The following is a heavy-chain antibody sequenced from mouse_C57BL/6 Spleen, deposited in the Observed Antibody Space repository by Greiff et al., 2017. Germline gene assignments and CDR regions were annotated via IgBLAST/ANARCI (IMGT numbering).Heavy chain of an antibody. CDR3: ARRDYGSSYWYFDV. CDR2: IYPGDGDT. D-gene: IGHD1-1*01. CDR1: GYAFSSYW. Sequence: VQLQQSGAELVKPGASVKISCKASGYAFSSYWMNWVKQRPGKGLEWIRQIYPGDGDTNYNGKFKGKATLTADKSSSTAYMQLSSLTSEDSAVYFCARRDYGSSYWYFDVWGTGTTVTVSS. J-gene: IGHJ1*03. V-gene: IGHV1-80*01.